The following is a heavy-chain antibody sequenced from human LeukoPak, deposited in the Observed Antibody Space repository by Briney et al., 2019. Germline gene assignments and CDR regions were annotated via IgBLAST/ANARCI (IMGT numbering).Heavy chain of an antibody. CDR2: IYRIGNT. CDR3: AGRGQRYFRD. V-gene: IGHV4-4*08. Sequence: PSETLSLTCSVSGDSISSDNWSWIRQPPGKGLEWIGYIYRIGNTDYNPSLKSRVTISLDTSKNQLSLNLTSVTAADTAVYYCAGRGQRYFRDWGQGTLVTVSS. CDR1: GDSISSDN. J-gene: IGHJ1*01.